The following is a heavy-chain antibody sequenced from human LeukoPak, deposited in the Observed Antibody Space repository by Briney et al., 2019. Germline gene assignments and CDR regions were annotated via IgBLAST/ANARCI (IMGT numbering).Heavy chain of an antibody. CDR3: AREMATPYYFYY. D-gene: IGHD5-24*01. J-gene: IGHJ4*02. V-gene: IGHV1-69*13. CDR2: IIPIFGTA. CDR1: GGTFSSYA. Sequence: GASVKVSCKASGGTFSSYAISWVRQAPGQGLEWMGGIIPIFGTANYAQKFQGRVTITADESTSTAYMELSSLRFEDTAVYFCAREMATPYYFYYWGQGTQVTVSS.